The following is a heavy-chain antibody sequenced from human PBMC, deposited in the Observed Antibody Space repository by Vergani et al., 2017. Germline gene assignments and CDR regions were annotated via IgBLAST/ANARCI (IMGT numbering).Heavy chain of an antibody. CDR2: VSFRGDT. Sequence: QVQLQESGPGLVKPSQTLSLTCSVSGDSISSGVYYWSWIRPPPGKGLEWMGSVSFRGDTLYDPSVKGRMTISLNTSSNQFSLYLTSVTAADTAVYYCARSRIYYGAGSPDYWGQGTLVTVSS. V-gene: IGHV4-61*08. D-gene: IGHD3-10*01. J-gene: IGHJ4*02. CDR3: ARSRIYYGAGSPDY. CDR1: GDSISSGVYY.